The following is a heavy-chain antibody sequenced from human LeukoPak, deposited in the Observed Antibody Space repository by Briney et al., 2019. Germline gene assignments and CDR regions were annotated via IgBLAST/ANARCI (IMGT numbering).Heavy chain of an antibody. Sequence: SGTLSLTCAVSGGSISSSNWWSWVRQPPGKGLEWIGEIYHSGSTNYNPSLKSRVTISVDKSKNQFSLKLSSVTAADTAVYYCARDPEYCSGGSCYSGGGGIDYWGQGTLVTVSS. J-gene: IGHJ4*02. D-gene: IGHD2-15*01. V-gene: IGHV4-4*02. CDR3: ARDPEYCSGGSCYSGGGGIDY. CDR2: IYHSGST. CDR1: GGSISSSNW.